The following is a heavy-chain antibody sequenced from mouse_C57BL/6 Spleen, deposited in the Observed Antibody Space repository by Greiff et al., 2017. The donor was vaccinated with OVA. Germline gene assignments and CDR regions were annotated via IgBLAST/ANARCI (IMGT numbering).Heavy chain of an antibody. CDR2: ISDGGSYT. V-gene: IGHV5-4*01. Sequence: EVQLVESGGGLVKPGGSLKLSCAASGFTFSSYAMSWVRQTPEKRLEWVATISDGGSYTYYPDNVKGRFTISRDNAKNNLYLQMSHLKSEDTAMYYCARERGMDYWGQGTSVTVSS. CDR3: ARERGMDY. CDR1: GFTFSSYA. J-gene: IGHJ4*01.